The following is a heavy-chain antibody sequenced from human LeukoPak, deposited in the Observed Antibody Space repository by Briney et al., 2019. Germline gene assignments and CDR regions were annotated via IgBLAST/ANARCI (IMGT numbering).Heavy chain of an antibody. Sequence: GGVLRVSCAASGFTFSASGMTWGRQGPGKGLKWVSAISGSAVTTFYADSVKDRVTISRDNSKNTLYLQMDSLRGEDTAVYYCAKRGRGSPRSGKYYFDDWGQGTLVTVSS. CDR3: AKRGRGSPRSGKYYFDD. CDR2: ISGSAVTT. V-gene: IGHV3-23*01. D-gene: IGHD3-16*01. J-gene: IGHJ4*02. CDR1: GFTFSASG.